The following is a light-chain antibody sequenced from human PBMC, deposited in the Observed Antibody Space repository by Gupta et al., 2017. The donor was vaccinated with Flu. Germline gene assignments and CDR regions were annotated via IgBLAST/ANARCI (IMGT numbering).Light chain of an antibody. Sequence: SVLTQPPSASGTPGQRFTISCSGSTSNIGSNTVNWYQQLPGTAPKLLIYDNDQRPSGVPDRFSGSKSGTSASLAVSGLRSGDEADYYCAAWDDSLDGLYVFGTGTKVSVL. CDR1: TSNIGSNT. CDR3: AAWDDSLDGLYV. CDR2: DND. J-gene: IGLJ1*01. V-gene: IGLV1-44*01.